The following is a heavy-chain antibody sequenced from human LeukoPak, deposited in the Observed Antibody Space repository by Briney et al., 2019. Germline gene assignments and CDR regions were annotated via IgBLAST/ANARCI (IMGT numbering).Heavy chain of an antibody. D-gene: IGHD5/OR15-5a*01. Sequence: TTSETLSLTCTVSGTSISSSTYFWAWIRQPPGKGLEWIGSMYFGGNTYYNPSLKSRVTTSEDKSKNQFSLKLSSVTDADTAVYFCARPSTDSVARDALDIWGQGTMVIVSS. CDR2: MYFGGNT. CDR1: GTSISSSTYF. CDR3: ARPSTDSVARDALDI. J-gene: IGHJ3*02. V-gene: IGHV4-39*01.